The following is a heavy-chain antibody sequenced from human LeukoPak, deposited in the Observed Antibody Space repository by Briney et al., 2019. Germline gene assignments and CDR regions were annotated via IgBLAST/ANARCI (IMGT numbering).Heavy chain of an antibody. CDR1: GYIFTSYY. Sequence: VSSVKVSCKAPGYIFTSYYMHLVRQAPAHGLEAMVIIKPSCGSTSYAQKFQGRVTMTRDTSTSTVYMELSSLRSDDTAVYYCARGEAVADFDYWGQGTLVTVSS. V-gene: IGHV1-46*01. CDR3: ARGEAVADFDY. CDR2: IKPSCGST. D-gene: IGHD6-19*01. J-gene: IGHJ4*02.